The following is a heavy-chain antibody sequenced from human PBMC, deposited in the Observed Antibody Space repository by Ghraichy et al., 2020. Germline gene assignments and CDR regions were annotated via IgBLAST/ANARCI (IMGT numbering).Heavy chain of an antibody. CDR3: ARGSDTSSSYLYYHYYYGMDV. D-gene: IGHD2-2*01. V-gene: IGHV4-31*03. CDR1: GGSISSGAYY. J-gene: IGHJ6*02. CDR2: IYYSGNT. Sequence: SDTLSLTCTVSGGSISSGAYYWSWVRQHPGKSLEWIGYIYYSGNTYYNPSLKSRLTISVDSSKNQFSLKLSSVIAADTAVYYCARGSDTSSSYLYYHYYYGMDVWGQGTTVTVSS.